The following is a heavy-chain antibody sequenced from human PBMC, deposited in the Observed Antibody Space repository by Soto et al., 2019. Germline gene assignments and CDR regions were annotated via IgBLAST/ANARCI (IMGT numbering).Heavy chain of an antibody. CDR1: GGSFSGYY. CDR3: ARGLRRMIFGVVNWFDP. CDR2: INHSGST. V-gene: IGHV4-34*01. D-gene: IGHD3-3*01. J-gene: IGHJ5*02. Sequence: PSETLSLTCAVYGGSFSGYYWSWIRQPPGKGLERIGEINHSGSTNYNPSLKSRVTISVDTSKNQFSLKLSSVTAADTAVYYCARGLRRMIFGVVNWFDPWGQGTLVTVSS.